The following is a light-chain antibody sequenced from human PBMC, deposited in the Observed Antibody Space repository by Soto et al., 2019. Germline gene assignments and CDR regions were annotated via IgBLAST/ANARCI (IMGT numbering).Light chain of an antibody. V-gene: IGKV3-15*01. CDR2: VAS. J-gene: IGKJ1*01. Sequence: EIVMTQSPATLSVSPGERATLSCRASQSVSSDLAWYQQKPGQAPRLLIYVASNRATGIPARFSGSGSGTEFALTISSLQSEDFAVYYCQQFNNWPWTFGQGTKVDTK. CDR3: QQFNNWPWT. CDR1: QSVSSD.